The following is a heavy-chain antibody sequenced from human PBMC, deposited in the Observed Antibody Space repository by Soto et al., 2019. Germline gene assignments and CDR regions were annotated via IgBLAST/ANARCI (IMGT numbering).Heavy chain of an antibody. J-gene: IGHJ3*02. V-gene: IGHV1-8*01. CDR1: GYTFTSYD. D-gene: IGHD3-16*01. Sequence: ASVKVSCKASGYTFTSYDINWVRQATGQGLEWMGWMNANSGNTGYAQKLQGRATMTTDTSTSTAYMELRSLRSDDTAVYYCARGVGAPPNDAFDIWGQGTMVTVSS. CDR2: MNANSGNT. CDR3: ARGVGAPPNDAFDI.